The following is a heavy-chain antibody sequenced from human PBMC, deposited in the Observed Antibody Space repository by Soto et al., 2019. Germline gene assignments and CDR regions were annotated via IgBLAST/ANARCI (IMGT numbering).Heavy chain of an antibody. CDR1: GFTFSSYS. V-gene: IGHV3-48*01. J-gene: IGHJ4*02. CDR3: AREVVVSRGASYFGY. CDR2: ISSSSTI. D-gene: IGHD2-2*01. Sequence: PGGSLRLSCAASGFTFSSYSMNWVRQAPGKGLEWVSYISSSSTIYYADSVKGRFTISRDNAKNSLYLQMNSLRAEDTAIYYCAREVVVSRGASYFGYWGPGTLVTVSS.